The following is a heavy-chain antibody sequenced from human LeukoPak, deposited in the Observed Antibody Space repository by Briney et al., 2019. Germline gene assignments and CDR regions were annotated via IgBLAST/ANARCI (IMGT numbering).Heavy chain of an antibody. V-gene: IGHV1-46*01. D-gene: IGHD1-26*01. CDR2: INPSGGST. CDR1: GYTFIDYY. CDR3: ARDVIVGAQSMYNFDY. Sequence: ASVKVSCKASGYTFIDYYMHWVRQAPGQGLEWMGIINPSGGSTSYAQKFQGRVTMTRDTSTSTVYMELSSLRSEDTAVYYCARDVIVGAQSMYNFDYWGQGTLVTVSS. J-gene: IGHJ4*02.